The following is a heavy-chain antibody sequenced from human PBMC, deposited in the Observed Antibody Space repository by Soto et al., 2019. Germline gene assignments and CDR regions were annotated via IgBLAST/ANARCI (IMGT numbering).Heavy chain of an antibody. Sequence: QVHLQESGPGLVKPSETLSLTCTVSGGSISNQYWSWIRQPPGKGLEWIGYIYYNGNTNYNPPLKSRVTMSVDTSKNQISLKLSSVTAADTAVYYCTRATWYSEYWGQGTLVTVSS. CDR2: IYYNGNT. CDR3: TRATWYSEY. D-gene: IGHD2-21*02. J-gene: IGHJ4*02. CDR1: GGSISNQY. V-gene: IGHV4-59*11.